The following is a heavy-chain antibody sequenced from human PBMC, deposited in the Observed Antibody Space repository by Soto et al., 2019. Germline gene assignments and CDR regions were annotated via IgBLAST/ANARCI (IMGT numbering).Heavy chain of an antibody. J-gene: IGHJ4*02. CDR1: GYTFTDYG. CDR3: AKSAGWYSAIDY. V-gene: IGHV1-18*01. D-gene: IGHD6-19*01. Sequence: QVQLVQSGAEVKNPGASVTVSCKASGYTFTDYGIAWVRQAPGQGLEWMGWISAYNANTNYAQKLQGRVTMTTDTSTSTAYVELRSLRSDDKALYYCAKSAGWYSAIDYWGQGTLVTVSS. CDR2: ISAYNANT.